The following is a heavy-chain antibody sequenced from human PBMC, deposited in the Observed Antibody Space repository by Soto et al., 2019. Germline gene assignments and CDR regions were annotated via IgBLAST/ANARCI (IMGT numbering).Heavy chain of an antibody. J-gene: IGHJ6*02. CDR2: VRSKIHNYAT. CDR3: SRHEEGRRMVFYGMDV. V-gene: IGHV3-73*01. CDR1: GVTFSRSA. Sequence: PXGSLRLSCSASGVTFSRSALHWVRQAPGKGLEWVGRVRSKIHNYATSFADSVRGRFTISRNDSDNTVSLEMSGLKSEDTALYYCSRHEEGRRMVFYGMDVWGQGTTVTVSS. D-gene: IGHD2-8*01.